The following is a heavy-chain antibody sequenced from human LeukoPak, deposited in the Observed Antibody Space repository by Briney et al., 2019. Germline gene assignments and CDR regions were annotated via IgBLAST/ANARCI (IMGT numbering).Heavy chain of an antibody. D-gene: IGHD3-22*01. J-gene: IGHJ3*02. CDR3: ARDTDFGRTYYDFPNPAFDI. CDR2: IYHSGST. CDR1: GGSISSGGYY. Sequence: PSETLSLTCTVSGGSISSGGYYWSWIRQPPGKGLEWIGNIYHSGSTYYNPSLKSRVTISVDRSKNQFSLKLSSVTAADTAVYYCARDTDFGRTYYDFPNPAFDIWGQGTMVTVSS. V-gene: IGHV4-30-2*01.